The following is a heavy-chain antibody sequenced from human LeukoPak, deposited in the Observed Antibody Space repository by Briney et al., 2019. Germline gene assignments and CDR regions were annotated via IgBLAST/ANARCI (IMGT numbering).Heavy chain of an antibody. CDR1: GGSFSGYY. CDR2: INHNGST. J-gene: IGHJ6*03. CDR3: ARHAGSGSYYPTYYYYYYMDV. D-gene: IGHD3-10*01. Sequence: SETLSLTCAVYGGSFSGYYWSWIRQPPGRGLEWIGEINHNGSTNYNPYLKSRVTISVDTSKNQFYLKLSSVTAADTAVYYCARHAGSGSYYPTYYYYYYMDVWGKGTTVTISS. V-gene: IGHV4-34*01.